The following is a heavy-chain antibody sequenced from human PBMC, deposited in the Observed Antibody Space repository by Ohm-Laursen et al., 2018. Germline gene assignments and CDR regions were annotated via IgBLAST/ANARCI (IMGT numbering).Heavy chain of an antibody. D-gene: IGHD6-13*01. Sequence: GASVKVSCKASGYTFTSYGISWVRQAPGQGLEWMGWISAYNGNTNYAQKLQGRVTMTTDTSTSTAYMELRSLRSDDTAVYYCARESSSWYSVYYYYGMDVWGQGTTVTVSS. CDR3: ARESSSWYSVYYYYGMDV. CDR2: ISAYNGNT. J-gene: IGHJ6*02. CDR1: GYTFTSYG. V-gene: IGHV1-18*01.